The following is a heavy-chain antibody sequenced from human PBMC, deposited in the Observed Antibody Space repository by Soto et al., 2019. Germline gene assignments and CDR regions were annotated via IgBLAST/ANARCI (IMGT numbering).Heavy chain of an antibody. D-gene: IGHD2-2*01. J-gene: IGHJ4*02. CDR2: IYASGST. Sequence: PSETLSLTFTVSGGSISSSYWSWIRQPAGKELEWIGRIYASGSTNYNPPLKSRVTMSVDTSKNQFSLKLRSVTAADTAVYYCARACSSTSCYDVFDYWGQGTLVTVSS. V-gene: IGHV4-4*07. CDR1: GGSISSSY. CDR3: ARACSSTSCYDVFDY.